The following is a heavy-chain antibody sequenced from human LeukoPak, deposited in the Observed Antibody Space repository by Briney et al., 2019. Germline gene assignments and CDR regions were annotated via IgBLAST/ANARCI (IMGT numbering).Heavy chain of an antibody. J-gene: IGHJ4*02. D-gene: IGHD2-2*01. V-gene: IGHV3-48*03. Sequence: GGSLRLSCAASGFTFSSYEMNWVRQAPGKGGEGVSYISSRGSTIYYADSVKGRFTISRDNATTSLYLQMNSLRAEDTAVYYCARGGYCSSTSCYADFDYWGQGTLVTVSS. CDR1: GFTFSSYE. CDR3: ARGGYCSSTSCYADFDY. CDR2: ISSRGSTI.